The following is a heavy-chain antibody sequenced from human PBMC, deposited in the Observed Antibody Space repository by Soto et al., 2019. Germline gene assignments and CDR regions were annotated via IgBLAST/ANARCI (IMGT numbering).Heavy chain of an antibody. J-gene: IGHJ6*02. V-gene: IGHV1-24*01. D-gene: IGHD5-18*01. Sequence: ASVKVSCKVSGYTLTELSMHWVRQAPGKGLEWMGGFDPEDGETIYAQKFQGRVTMTEDTSTDTAYMELSSLRSEDTAVYYCATSLGTAMVTEWFADYYGMDVWGQGTTVTVSS. CDR3: ATSLGTAMVTEWFADYYGMDV. CDR2: FDPEDGET. CDR1: GYTLTELS.